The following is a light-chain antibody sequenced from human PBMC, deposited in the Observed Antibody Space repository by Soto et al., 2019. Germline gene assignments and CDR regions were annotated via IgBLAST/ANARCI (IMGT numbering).Light chain of an antibody. CDR3: QQLNAYPHT. J-gene: IGKJ2*01. CDR1: QDTRRN. CDR2: AAS. V-gene: IGKV1-9*01. Sequence: DIQLTQSPSFLSASVGDTVTISCRASQDTRRNLAWYQQETGRAPRLLIYAASIVQSGVPSRFSGSGSGTEFTLTVSGLLPEDFATYYCQQLNAYPHTFGQGTKVDTK.